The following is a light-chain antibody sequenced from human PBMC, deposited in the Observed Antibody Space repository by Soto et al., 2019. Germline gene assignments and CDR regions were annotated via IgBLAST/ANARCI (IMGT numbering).Light chain of an antibody. CDR3: QQDYNTPYT. CDR2: WAS. V-gene: IGKV4-1*01. CDR1: QNVLYRSSNKSY. Sequence: DIVMTQSPDFLAVSLGERATITCKSSQNVLYRSSNKSYLAWYQQRPGQPPRLLLYWASTRESGVPDRFIGSGSETDFTLTISRLQDVDESIYHYQQDYNTPYTFGQGTTLEIK. J-gene: IGKJ2*01.